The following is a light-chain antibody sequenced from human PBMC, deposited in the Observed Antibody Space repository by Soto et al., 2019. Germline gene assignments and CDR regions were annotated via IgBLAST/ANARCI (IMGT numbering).Light chain of an antibody. CDR3: QHYETYSGT. J-gene: IGKJ3*01. Sequence: GDRVTITCRASQIINTWLAWYQQKPGKAPKLLIYRASNLLSGVPSRFSGSGSGTEFTLTISSLQPDDFSIYYCQHYETYSGTFGPGTKVDL. CDR2: RAS. V-gene: IGKV1-5*03. CDR1: QIINTW.